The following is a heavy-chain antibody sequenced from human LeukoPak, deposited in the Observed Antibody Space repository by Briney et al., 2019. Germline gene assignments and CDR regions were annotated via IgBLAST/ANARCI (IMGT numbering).Heavy chain of an antibody. J-gene: IGHJ4*02. CDR3: ASYPRYGSSPPFDH. CDR1: GYIFTAYY. Sequence: ASVKVSCKASGYIFTAYYMHWVRQTPGQGFEWMGWINPNTGDTSYAQKFQGRVTMTRDTTISTAYMDLSSLTSDDAAVYYCASYPRYGSSPPFDHWGQGTQVSVSS. V-gene: IGHV1-2*02. D-gene: IGHD5-24*01. CDR2: INPNTGDT.